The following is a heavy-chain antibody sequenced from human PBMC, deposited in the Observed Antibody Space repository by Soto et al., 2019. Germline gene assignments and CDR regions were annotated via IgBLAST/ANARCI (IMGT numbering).Heavy chain of an antibody. Sequence: PSETLSLTCAVSGDSISSGGYSWSWIRQPPGKGLEWIGYIYHSGSTYYNPSLKSRVTISVDRSKNQFSLKLSSVTAADTAVYYCARSQTTVTSYDPWGQGTLVTVSS. CDR2: IYHSGST. CDR1: GDSISSGGYS. J-gene: IGHJ5*02. V-gene: IGHV4-30-2*01. CDR3: ARSQTTVTSYDP. D-gene: IGHD4-17*01.